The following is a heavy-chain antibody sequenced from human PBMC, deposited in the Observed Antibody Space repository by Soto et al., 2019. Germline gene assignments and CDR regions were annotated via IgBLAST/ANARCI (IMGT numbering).Heavy chain of an antibody. D-gene: IGHD7-27*01. J-gene: IGHJ1*01. Sequence: PGGSLRLSCAASGFTFDDYAMHWVRQAPGKGLEWVSGISWNSGNIGYADSVKGRFTISRDNAKNSLYLQMNSLRAEDTALYYCAKDTDPDLTQNFQHWGQGTLVTVSS. CDR3: AKDTDPDLTQNFQH. V-gene: IGHV3-9*01. CDR2: ISWNSGNI. CDR1: GFTFDDYA.